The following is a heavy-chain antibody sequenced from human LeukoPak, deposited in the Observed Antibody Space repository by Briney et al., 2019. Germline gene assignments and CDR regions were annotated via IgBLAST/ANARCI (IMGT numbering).Heavy chain of an antibody. J-gene: IGHJ5*02. CDR2: ISYDGSNK. V-gene: IGHV3-30-3*01. CDR3: ARALQLRNWFDP. CDR1: GFTFSSYA. Sequence: PGGSLRLSCAASGFTFSSYAMHWVRQAPGKGLEWVAVISYDGSNKYYADSVKGRFTISRDNSKNTLYLQMNSLRAEDTAVYYCARALQLRNWFDPWGQGNPGHRLL. D-gene: IGHD5-18*01.